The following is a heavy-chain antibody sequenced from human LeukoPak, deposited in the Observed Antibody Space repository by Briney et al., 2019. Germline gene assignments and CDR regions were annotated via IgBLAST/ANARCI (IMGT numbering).Heavy chain of an antibody. CDR1: GYTFTSYD. Sequence: ASVKVSCKASGYTFTSYDINWVRQATGQGLEWMGWMNPNSGNTNYAQKLQGRVTMTTDTSTSTAYMELRSLRSDDTAVYYCARAAAAGTDWFDPWGQGTLVTVSS. J-gene: IGHJ5*02. D-gene: IGHD6-13*01. V-gene: IGHV1-18*01. CDR2: MNPNSGNT. CDR3: ARAAAAGTDWFDP.